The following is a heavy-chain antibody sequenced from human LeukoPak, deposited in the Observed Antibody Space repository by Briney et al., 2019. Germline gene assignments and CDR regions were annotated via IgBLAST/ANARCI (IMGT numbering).Heavy chain of an antibody. CDR2: ISSSSSTI. CDR3: AKVPERRDGYKISPPFDY. CDR1: GFTFSSYS. Sequence: PGGSLRLSCAASGFTFSSYSMNWVRQAPGKGLEWVSYISSSSSTIYYADSVKGRFTISRDNSKSTLYLQMNSLRAEDTAVYYCAKVPERRDGYKISPPFDYWGQGTLVTVSS. D-gene: IGHD5-24*01. V-gene: IGHV3-48*01. J-gene: IGHJ4*02.